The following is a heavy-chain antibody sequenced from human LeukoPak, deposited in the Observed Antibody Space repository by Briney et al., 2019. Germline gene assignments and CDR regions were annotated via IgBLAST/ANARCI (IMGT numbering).Heavy chain of an antibody. Sequence: PGGSLRLSCAASGFTFSSSSMSWVRQAPGKGWVWVSVISGSGGSTDYADSVRGRFTISRDNSKNTLYLQINSLRAEDTAVYYCAKGSGWYVWGQGTLVTVSS. V-gene: IGHV3-23*01. J-gene: IGHJ4*02. CDR1: GFTFSSSS. D-gene: IGHD6-19*01. CDR3: AKGSGWYV. CDR2: ISGSGGST.